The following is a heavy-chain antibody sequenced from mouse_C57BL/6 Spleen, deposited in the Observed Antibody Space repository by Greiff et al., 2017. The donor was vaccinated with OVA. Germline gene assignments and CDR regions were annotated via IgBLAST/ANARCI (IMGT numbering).Heavy chain of an antibody. CDR3: TRGATTIYGNYFDY. Sequence: EVKLMESGEGLVKPGGSLKLSCAASGFTFSSYAMSWVRQTPEKRLEWVAYISSGGDYIYYADTVKGRFTISRDNARNTLYLQMSSLKSEDTAMYYCTRGATTIYGNYFDYWGQGTTLTVSS. CDR2: ISSGGDYI. J-gene: IGHJ2*01. D-gene: IGHD2-1*01. V-gene: IGHV5-9-1*02. CDR1: GFTFSSYA.